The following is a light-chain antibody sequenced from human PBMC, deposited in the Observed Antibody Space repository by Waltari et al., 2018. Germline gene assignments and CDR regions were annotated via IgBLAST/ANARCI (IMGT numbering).Light chain of an antibody. CDR1: PSVFYNATNKNY. J-gene: IGKJ3*01. CDR3: QLYYSNPPFFT. CDR2: WAS. V-gene: IGKV4-1*01. Sequence: DIVMTQSPDSLAVSLGERATISCKSSPSVFYNATNKNYLTWYQQKPGQPPKVLIYWASTRDSGVPDRFSGSGSGTDFTLTISGLQAEDVAVYYCQLYYSNPPFFTFGPGTKVDIK.